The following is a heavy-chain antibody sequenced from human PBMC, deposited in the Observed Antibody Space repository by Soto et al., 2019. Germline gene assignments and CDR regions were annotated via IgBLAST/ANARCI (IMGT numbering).Heavy chain of an antibody. Sequence: GGSLRLSCAASGFTFSSYSMNWVRQAPGKGLEWVSSISSSSSYIYYADSVKGRFTISRDNAKNSLYLQMNSLRAEDTAVYYCARDSGYYDSSGYYFEYWGQGTLVTVSS. J-gene: IGHJ4*02. V-gene: IGHV3-21*01. D-gene: IGHD3-22*01. CDR2: ISSSSSYI. CDR1: GFTFSSYS. CDR3: ARDSGYYDSSGYYFEY.